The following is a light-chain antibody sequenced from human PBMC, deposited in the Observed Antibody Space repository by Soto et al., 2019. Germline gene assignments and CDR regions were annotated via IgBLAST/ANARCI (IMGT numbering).Light chain of an antibody. CDR2: GNN. J-gene: IGLJ3*02. Sequence: QSVLTQPPSVSGAPGQRVTISCTGSSANIGAAYNVDWYQQLPGTAPKLLIYGNNNRPSGVPARFSGSKSGTSASLAIAGLQAEDEGDYYCCSYAGTSSWVFGGGTKLTVL. V-gene: IGLV1-40*01. CDR1: SANIGAAYN. CDR3: CSYAGTSSWV.